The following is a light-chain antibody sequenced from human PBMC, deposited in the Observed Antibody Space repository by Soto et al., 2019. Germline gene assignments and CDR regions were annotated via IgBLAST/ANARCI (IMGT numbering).Light chain of an antibody. CDR1: QSVCNN. V-gene: IGKV3-20*01. CDR2: GAY. CDR3: QQYGTEALT. J-gene: IGKJ4*01. Sequence: ERVRTEEPASLALSPGERKHRYCMASQSVCNNLAWYQQKPGQPRRLLIYGAYSRVTGITERFSGSGSGKALPLTISRLENEDFAVSYCQQYGTEALTVGEGTQVEIK.